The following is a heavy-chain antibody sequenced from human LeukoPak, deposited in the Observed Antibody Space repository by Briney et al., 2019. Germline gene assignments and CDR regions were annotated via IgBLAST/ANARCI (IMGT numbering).Heavy chain of an antibody. CDR2: IYTSGST. J-gene: IGHJ4*02. V-gene: IGHV4-34*01. CDR1: GGSFSGYY. Sequence: SETLSLTCAVYGGSFSGYYWSWIRQPPGKGLEWIGRIYTSGSTYYNPSLKSRVTISVDTSKNQFSLKLSSVTAADTAVYYCASSGPGYYFDYWGQGTLVTVSS. D-gene: IGHD5-12*01. CDR3: ASSGPGYYFDY.